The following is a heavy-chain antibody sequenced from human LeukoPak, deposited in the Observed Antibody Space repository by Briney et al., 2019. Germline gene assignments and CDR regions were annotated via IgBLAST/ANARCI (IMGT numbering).Heavy chain of an antibody. Sequence: GGSLRLSCAASGFTVSSYYMTWVRQVPGKGLEWVSSISSSSTYIYYADSVKGRFTISRDNAKNSLYLQMNSLRAEDTAMYYCARDIGSNWFYYFDYWGQGTLVTVSS. D-gene: IGHD6-13*01. CDR3: ARDIGSNWFYYFDY. CDR2: ISSSSTYI. V-gene: IGHV3-21*01. J-gene: IGHJ4*02. CDR1: GFTVSSYY.